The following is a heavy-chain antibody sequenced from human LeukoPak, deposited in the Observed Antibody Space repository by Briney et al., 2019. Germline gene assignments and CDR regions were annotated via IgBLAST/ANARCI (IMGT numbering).Heavy chain of an antibody. V-gene: IGHV3-30*02. CDR2: IRYDGSNK. J-gene: IGHJ4*02. D-gene: IGHD6-6*01. Sequence: GGSLRLSCAASGFTFSSYSMNWVRQAPGKGLEWVAFIRYDGSNKYYADSVKGRFTISRDNSKNTLYLQMNSLRAEDTAVYYCAKDRVAARPATDYWGQGTLVTVSS. CDR3: AKDRVAARPATDY. CDR1: GFTFSSYS.